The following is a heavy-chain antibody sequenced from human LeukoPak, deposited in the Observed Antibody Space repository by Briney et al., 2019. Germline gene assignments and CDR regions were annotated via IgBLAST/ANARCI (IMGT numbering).Heavy chain of an antibody. V-gene: IGHV4-34*01. CDR1: GGSFSGYY. Sequence: SETLSLTCAVYGGSFSGYYWSWIRQPPGKGLEWIGEINHSGSTNYNPSLKSRVTISVDTSKNQFSLKLSSVTAADTAVYYCARDTRYYYDSSGYYYFDYWGQGTLVTVSS. J-gene: IGHJ4*02. CDR2: INHSGST. D-gene: IGHD3-22*01. CDR3: ARDTRYYYDSSGYYYFDY.